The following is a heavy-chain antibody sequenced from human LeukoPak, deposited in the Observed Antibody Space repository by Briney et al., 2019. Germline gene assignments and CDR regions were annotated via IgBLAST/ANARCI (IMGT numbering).Heavy chain of an antibody. V-gene: IGHV3-21*01. D-gene: IGHD3-22*01. J-gene: IGHJ4*02. Sequence: GGSLRLSCAASGFTFSSYSMNWVRQAPGKGLEWVSSISSSSTYIFYADSVKGRFTISRDIAKNSLYLQVNSLRAEDTAVFYCARGPTYYPSSGFYSEYWGQGTLVTVSS. CDR3: ARGPTYYPSSGFYSEY. CDR1: GFTFSSYS. CDR2: ISSSSTYI.